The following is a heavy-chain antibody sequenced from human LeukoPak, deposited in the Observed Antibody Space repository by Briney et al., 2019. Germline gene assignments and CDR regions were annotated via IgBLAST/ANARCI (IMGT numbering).Heavy chain of an antibody. CDR2: ISYDGSNK. CDR1: GFTFSIYA. D-gene: IGHD3-9*01. CDR3: AREGPLRYFDWLLSDDAFDI. V-gene: IGHV3-30*04. Sequence: GGSLRLSCAASGFTFSIYAMHGVRQAPGKGLEWVAVISYDGSNKYYADSVKGRFTISRDNSKHTLYLQMNRMRAEDTDVYYCAREGPLRYFDWLLSDDAFDIWGQGTMVTVSS. J-gene: IGHJ3*02.